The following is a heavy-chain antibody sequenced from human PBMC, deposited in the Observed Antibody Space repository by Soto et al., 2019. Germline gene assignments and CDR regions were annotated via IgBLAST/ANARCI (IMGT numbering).Heavy chain of an antibody. D-gene: IGHD7-27*01. CDR3: VRDLLGSGGHFDY. J-gene: IGHJ4*02. V-gene: IGHV3-23*01. Sequence: GESLKISCAASGFTFSSFGMTWVRQAPGKGLEWVSSINDSGDTYYADSVKGRFTISRDNSRNTVYLQMNSLRAEDTAVYHCVRDLLGSGGHFDYWGQGTPVTVSS. CDR2: INDSGDT. CDR1: GFTFSSFG.